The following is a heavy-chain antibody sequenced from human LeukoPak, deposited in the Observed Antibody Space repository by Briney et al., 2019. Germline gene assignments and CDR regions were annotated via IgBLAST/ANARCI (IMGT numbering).Heavy chain of an antibody. Sequence: PSETLSLTCTVSGDSISNNNYYWGWIRQPPGKGLEWIGNIYYSGSTYYNPSLKSRVTISVDTSKNQFSLKLSSVTAADTAVYYCARLGYSSGWSEGIDYWGQGTLVTVSS. CDR3: ARLGYSSGWSEGIDY. J-gene: IGHJ4*02. D-gene: IGHD6-19*01. CDR2: IYYSGST. V-gene: IGHV4-39*07. CDR1: GDSISNNNYY.